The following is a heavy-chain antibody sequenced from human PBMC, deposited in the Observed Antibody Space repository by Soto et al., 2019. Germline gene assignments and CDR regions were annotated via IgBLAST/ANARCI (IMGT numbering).Heavy chain of an antibody. V-gene: IGHV3-23*01. D-gene: IGHD5-12*01. CDR1: GFTFSSYA. J-gene: IGHJ4*02. CDR2: ISGSGGST. Sequence: EVQLLESGGGLVQPGGSLRLSCAASGFTFSSYAMSWVRQAPGKGLEWVSAISGSGGSTYYADSVKGRFTISRDNSKNRLYLQMNSMRDEDTAVYYCARQQDIVATVIPDYFDYWGQGTLVTVSS. CDR3: ARQQDIVATVIPDYFDY.